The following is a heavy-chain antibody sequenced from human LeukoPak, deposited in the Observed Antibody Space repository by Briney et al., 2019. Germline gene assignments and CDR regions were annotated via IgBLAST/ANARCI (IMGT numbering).Heavy chain of an antibody. CDR1: GFTVSSNY. V-gene: IGHV3-53*04. J-gene: IGHJ4*02. D-gene: IGHD4-23*01. CDR2: IYSGGST. CDR3: ARENGGNSGYFDY. Sequence: PGGSRRLSCAASGFTVSSNYMSWVRQAPGKGLEWVSVIYSGGSTYYADSVKGRFTISRHNSKNTLYLQMNSLRAEDTAVYYCARENGGNSGYFDYWGQGTLVTVSS.